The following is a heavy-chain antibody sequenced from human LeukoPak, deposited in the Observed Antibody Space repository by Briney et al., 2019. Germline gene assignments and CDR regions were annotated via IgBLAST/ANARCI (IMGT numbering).Heavy chain of an antibody. Sequence: PGGPLRLSCAASGFTFSDYYMSWIRQAPGKGLEWVSYISSSGSTIYYADSVKGRFTISRDNAKDSLYLQMNSLRAEDTAVYYCARSDYDFWSGYYYYYMDVWGKGTTVTVSS. CDR1: GFTFSDYY. CDR3: ARSDYDFWSGYYYYYMDV. V-gene: IGHV3-11*04. D-gene: IGHD3-3*01. J-gene: IGHJ6*03. CDR2: ISSSGSTI.